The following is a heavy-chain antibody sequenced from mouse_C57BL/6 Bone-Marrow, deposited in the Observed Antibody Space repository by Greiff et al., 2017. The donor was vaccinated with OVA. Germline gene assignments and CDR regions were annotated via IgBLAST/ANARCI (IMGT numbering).Heavy chain of an antibody. D-gene: IGHD1-1*01. CDR3: TTSLREDAMDY. V-gene: IGHV14-4*01. CDR1: GFNIKDDY. Sequence: EVQLQQSGAELVRPGASVKLSCTASGFNIKDDYMHWVKQRPEQGLEWIGWIDPENGDTEYASKFQGKATITADTSSNTAYLQLSSLTSEDTAVYYCTTSLREDAMDYWGQGTSVTVSS. J-gene: IGHJ4*01. CDR2: IDPENGDT.